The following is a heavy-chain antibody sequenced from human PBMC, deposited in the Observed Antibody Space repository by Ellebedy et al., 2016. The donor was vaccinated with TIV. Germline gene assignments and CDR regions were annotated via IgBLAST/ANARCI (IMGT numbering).Heavy chain of an antibody. CDR2: IWYDGSNK. CDR3: AKDPGSYYLDY. D-gene: IGHD1-26*01. Sequence: GGSLRLSXAASGFTFSSYGMHWVRQAAGKGLEWVAVIWYDGSNKYYADSVKGRFTISRDNSKNTLYLQMNSLRAEDTAVYYCAKDPGSYYLDYWGQGTLVTVSS. V-gene: IGHV3-30*02. CDR1: GFTFSSYG. J-gene: IGHJ4*02.